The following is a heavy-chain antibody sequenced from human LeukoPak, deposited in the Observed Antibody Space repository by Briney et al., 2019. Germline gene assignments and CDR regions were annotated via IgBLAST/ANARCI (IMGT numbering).Heavy chain of an antibody. CDR2: IYYSGST. J-gene: IGHJ4*02. D-gene: IGHD4-17*01. CDR1: GGSISSYY. CDR3: ARGEYGEWDY. Sequence: SETLSLTCTVSGGSISSYYWSWIRQPPGKGLEWIGYIYYSGSTNYNPSLKSRVSISVDTSKNQFSLKLSSVTAADTAVYYCARGEYGEWDYWGQGTLVTVSS. V-gene: IGHV4-59*13.